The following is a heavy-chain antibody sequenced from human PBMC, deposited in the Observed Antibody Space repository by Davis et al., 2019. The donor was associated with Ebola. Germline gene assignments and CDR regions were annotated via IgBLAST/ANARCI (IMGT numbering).Heavy chain of an antibody. D-gene: IGHD1-26*01. CDR1: GYTFTSYA. V-gene: IGHV1-18*01. CDR2: ISVYNGNT. J-gene: IGHJ3*02. CDR3: ARTSIVGTSTTASDI. Sequence: ASVKVSCKASGYTFTSYAMHWVRQAPGQRLEWMGWISVYNGNTAYAQLFQGRVTMTTDTSTGTAYMELRSLRSDDTAVYFCARTSIVGTSTTASDIWGQGTMVTVSS.